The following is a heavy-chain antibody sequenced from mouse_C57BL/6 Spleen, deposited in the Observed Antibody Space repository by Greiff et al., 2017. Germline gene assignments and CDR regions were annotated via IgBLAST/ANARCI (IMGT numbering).Heavy chain of an antibody. Sequence: EVKLLESGGDLVKPGGSLKLSCAASGFTFSSYGMSWVRQTPDKRLEWVATISSGGSYTYYPDSVKGRFTISRDNAKNTLYLQMSSLKSEDTAMYYCARHSLRLFDYWGQGTTLTVSS. CDR2: ISSGGSYT. V-gene: IGHV5-6*01. D-gene: IGHD1-2*01. CDR1: GFTFSSYG. CDR3: ARHSLRLFDY. J-gene: IGHJ2*01.